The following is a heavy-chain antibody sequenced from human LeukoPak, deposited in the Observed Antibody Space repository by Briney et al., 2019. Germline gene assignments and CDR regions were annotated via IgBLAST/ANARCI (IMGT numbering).Heavy chain of an antibody. D-gene: IGHD3-22*01. CDR1: GFTFTTFW. CDR3: VRDWGYDSSGYWQKYFDT. CDR2: INHGGSST. Sequence: GGSLRLSCATSGFTFTTFWMHWVRQAPGKGLVWVSRINHGGSSTNYADSVKGRFTISRDNAKNTVYLQMNSLRAEDTAVYYCVRDWGYDSSGYWQKYFDTWGQGTLVTVSS. V-gene: IGHV3-74*01. J-gene: IGHJ4*02.